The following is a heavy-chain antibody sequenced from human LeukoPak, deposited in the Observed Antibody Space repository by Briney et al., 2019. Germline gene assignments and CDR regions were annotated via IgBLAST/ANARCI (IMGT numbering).Heavy chain of an antibody. CDR3: ARGLDYGYGFVF. CDR1: GFTFSSYA. D-gene: IGHD4-17*01. J-gene: IGHJ4*02. CDR2: ISGSGGST. Sequence: GGSLRLSCAASGFTFSSYAMSWVRQAPGKGLEWVSAISGSGGSTYYADSVKGRFTISRDNSKNTLYLQMNSLGAEDTAVYFCARGLDYGYGFVFWGQGALVTVSS. V-gene: IGHV3-23*01.